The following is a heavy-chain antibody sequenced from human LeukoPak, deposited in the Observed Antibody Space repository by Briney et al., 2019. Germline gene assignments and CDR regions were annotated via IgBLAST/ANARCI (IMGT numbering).Heavy chain of an antibody. V-gene: IGHV4-59*12. J-gene: IGHJ4*02. Sequence: SETLSLTCTVSGASISSYYGSWIRRPPGKVLEWIGYIQNSGGTYYNPSLKSPVTISVDTSKNQFSLKVISVTAADTAVHSCARGGWYRLYWGQGTMVTVSS. D-gene: IGHD6-19*01. CDR3: ARGGWYRLY. CDR1: GASISSYY. CDR2: IQNSGGT.